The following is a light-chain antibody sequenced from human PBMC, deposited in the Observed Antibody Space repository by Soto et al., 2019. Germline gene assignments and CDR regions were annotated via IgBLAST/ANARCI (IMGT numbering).Light chain of an antibody. Sequence: EIVMTQSPATLSVSPGERATLSCRASQSVSSNLAWYQQKPGQAPRILIYGESTRATGIPDRFSGSGSGTELNLTISRLQSEDFAVYYCQQYNNWPQTFGQGTKVDIK. CDR1: QSVSSN. CDR3: QQYNNWPQT. CDR2: GES. J-gene: IGKJ1*01. V-gene: IGKV3-15*01.